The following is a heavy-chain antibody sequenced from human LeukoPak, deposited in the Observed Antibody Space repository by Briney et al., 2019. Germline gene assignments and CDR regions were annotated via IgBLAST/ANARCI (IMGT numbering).Heavy chain of an antibody. CDR2: IYYSGST. Sequence: SETLSLTCTVSGGSISSYYWSWIRQPPGKRLEWIGHIYYSGSTNYNPSLKSRVTISVDTSKNLFSLKLSSVTAADTAVYYCASRSSIWSGYQDTLYYFDSWGQGTLVTVSS. CDR3: ASRSSIWSGYQDTLYYFDS. J-gene: IGHJ4*02. V-gene: IGHV4-59*01. D-gene: IGHD3-3*01. CDR1: GGSISSYY.